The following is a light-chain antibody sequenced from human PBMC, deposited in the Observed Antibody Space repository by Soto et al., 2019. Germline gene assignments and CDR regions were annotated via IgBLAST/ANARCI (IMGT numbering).Light chain of an antibody. CDR1: QTVNSD. CDR2: GAS. J-gene: IGKJ5*01. CDR3: HQRQYWPTIT. Sequence: EIAMTQSPATLSLSPGERATLSCRASQTVNSDLAWYQRKPGQAPRLLIYGASTRATGIPARFSGSGSGTDFTLTISSIEPEDFAVYYGHQRQYWPTITFGQGTRLEIK. V-gene: IGKV3-15*01.